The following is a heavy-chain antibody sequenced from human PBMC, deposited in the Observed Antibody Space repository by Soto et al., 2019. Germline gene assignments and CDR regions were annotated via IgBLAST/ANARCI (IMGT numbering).Heavy chain of an antibody. J-gene: IGHJ4*02. Sequence: SETLSLTCAVSGGSISSGGDSWSWIRQPPGKGLEWIGYIYHSGSTYYNPSLKSRVTISVDRSKNQFSLKLSSVTAADTAVYYCARVGRFGEFDFDYWGQGTLVTVSS. CDR2: IYHSGST. D-gene: IGHD3-10*01. V-gene: IGHV4-30-2*01. CDR1: GGSISSGGDS. CDR3: ARVGRFGEFDFDY.